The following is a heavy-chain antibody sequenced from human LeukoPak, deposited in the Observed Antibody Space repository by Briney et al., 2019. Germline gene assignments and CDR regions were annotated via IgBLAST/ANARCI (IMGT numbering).Heavy chain of an antibody. D-gene: IGHD4-17*01. CDR2: IYYSGGT. V-gene: IGHV4-31*03. CDR1: GGSISSGDYY. Sequence: PSETLSLTCTVSGGSISSGDYYWSWIRQHPGKGLEWIGYIYYSGGTYYNPSLRSRVSISVDTSKNQFSLKLSSVTAADTAMYYCARDYGNNWFDPWGQGTLVTVSA. CDR3: ARDYGNNWFDP. J-gene: IGHJ5*02.